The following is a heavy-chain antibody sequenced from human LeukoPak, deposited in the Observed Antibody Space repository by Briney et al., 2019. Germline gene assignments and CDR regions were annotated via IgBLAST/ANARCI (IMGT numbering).Heavy chain of an antibody. CDR1: GFTFSNAW. J-gene: IGHJ4*02. Sequence: GGSLRLSCAASGFTFSNAWMSWVRQAPGKGLEWVGRIKSKTDGGTTDYAAPVKGRFTISRDDSKNTLYLQMNSLKTEDTAVYYCTTVSYGSGSYYLGYWGQGTLVTVSS. CDR3: TTVSYGSGSYYLGY. D-gene: IGHD3-10*01. V-gene: IGHV3-15*01. CDR2: IKSKTDGGTT.